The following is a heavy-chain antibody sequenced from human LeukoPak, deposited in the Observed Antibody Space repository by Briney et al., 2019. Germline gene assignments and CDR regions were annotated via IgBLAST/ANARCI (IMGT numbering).Heavy chain of an antibody. CDR2: ISAYNGDT. CDR3: ARRGGKNYGDYLLYYYYMDV. J-gene: IGHJ6*03. D-gene: IGHD4-17*01. Sequence: ASVKVSCKASGYTFSSYGISWVRQAPGQGLEWMGWISAYNGDTHYAQKFQGRVTMTTDTSTSTAYMELRSLRSDDTAMCYCARRGGKNYGDYLLYYYYMDVWGKGTTVTVSS. V-gene: IGHV1-18*01. CDR1: GYTFSSYG.